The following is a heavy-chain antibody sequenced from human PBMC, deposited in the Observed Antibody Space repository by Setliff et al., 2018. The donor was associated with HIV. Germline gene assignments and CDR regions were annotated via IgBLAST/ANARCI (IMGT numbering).Heavy chain of an antibody. J-gene: IGHJ6*04. V-gene: IGHV3-21*01. CDR3: AKVALELKGDFCYMSV. D-gene: IGHD1-7*01. Sequence: GGSLRLSCAASGFDFSAFSMNWVRQSPGKGLEWVPSISHSSHYIYYIDSLEGRFTVSRDNAKNLLYLQMNSLRAEDTAVYYCAKVALELKGDFCYMSVWGKGTTVTVSS. CDR1: GFDFSAFS. CDR2: ISHSSHYI.